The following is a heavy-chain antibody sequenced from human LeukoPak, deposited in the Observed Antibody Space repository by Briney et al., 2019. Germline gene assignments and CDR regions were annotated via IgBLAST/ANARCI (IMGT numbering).Heavy chain of an antibody. CDR2: IYYSGST. D-gene: IGHD3-22*01. J-gene: IGHJ3*02. V-gene: IGHV4-59*12. CDR3: ARGMIVVVAHAFDI. Sequence: SETLSLTCTVSGGSISNYYWSWIRQPPGKGLEWIGYIYYSGSTKYNPSLKSRVTISVDTSKNQFSLRLSSVTAADTAVYYCARGMIVVVAHAFDIWGQGTMVTVSS. CDR1: GGSISNYY.